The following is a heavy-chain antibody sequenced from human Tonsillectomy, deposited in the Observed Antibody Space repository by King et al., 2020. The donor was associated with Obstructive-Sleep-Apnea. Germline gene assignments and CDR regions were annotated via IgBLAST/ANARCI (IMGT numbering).Heavy chain of an antibody. Sequence: QLVQSGPEVKKPGASVKVSCKGSCYSFTSYGISWGRQAPGQGLEWVGWSAAFNGNTNYAQKPQGRVTMTSDTSTNTVYMELWSLSSDDTATYYCARDSGCCSAGACGDHWGQGTLVTVSS. CDR1: CYSFTSYG. J-gene: IGHJ4*02. D-gene: IGHD2-15*01. CDR3: ARDSGCCSAGACGDH. CDR2: SAAFNGNT. V-gene: IGHV1-18*01.